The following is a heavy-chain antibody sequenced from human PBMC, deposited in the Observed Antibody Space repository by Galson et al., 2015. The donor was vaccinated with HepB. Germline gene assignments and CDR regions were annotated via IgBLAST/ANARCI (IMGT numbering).Heavy chain of an antibody. CDR3: ARGRNGYGFDI. V-gene: IGHV1-46*01. D-gene: IGHD2-8*01. CDR2: VNPSSGST. CDR1: GYTFTNYY. J-gene: IGHJ3*02. Sequence: SVKVSCKASGYTFTNYYMHWVRQAPGQGLEWMGIVNPSSGSTSYAQKFQGRVTMTRDTSTSTVYMELSSLRSEDTAVYFCARGRNGYGFDIWGQGTMVTVSS.